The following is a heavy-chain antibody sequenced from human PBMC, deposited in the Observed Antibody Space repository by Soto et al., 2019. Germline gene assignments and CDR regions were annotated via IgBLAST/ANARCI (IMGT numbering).Heavy chain of an antibody. CDR3: ARDIVATIFFSSYYGMDV. CDR1: GFTFSGYG. V-gene: IGHV3-33*01. Sequence: GGSLRLSCAASGFTFSGYGMHWVRQAPGKGLEWVAVIWYDGSNKYYADSVKGRFTISRDNSKNTLYLQMNSLRAEDTAVYYCARDIVATIFFSSYYGMDVWGQGTTVTVSS. J-gene: IGHJ6*02. D-gene: IGHD5-12*01. CDR2: IWYDGSNK.